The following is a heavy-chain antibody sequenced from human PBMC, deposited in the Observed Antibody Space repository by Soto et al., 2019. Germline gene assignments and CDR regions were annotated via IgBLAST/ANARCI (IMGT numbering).Heavy chain of an antibody. Sequence: GGSLRLSCAASGFTFSSYWMTWVRQAPGKGLEWVANIKQSGSETYYVDSVKGRFTISRDDAKNALYLQMNTLRAEDTAVYFCARGYSIDYWGQGALVTVSS. CDR1: GFTFSSYW. CDR3: ARGYSIDY. J-gene: IGHJ4*02. D-gene: IGHD5-18*01. V-gene: IGHV3-7*03. CDR2: IKQSGSET.